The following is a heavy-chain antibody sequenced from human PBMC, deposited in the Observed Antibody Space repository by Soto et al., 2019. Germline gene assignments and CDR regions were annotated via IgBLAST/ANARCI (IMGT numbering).Heavy chain of an antibody. CDR2: IYYSGST. J-gene: IGHJ5*02. CDR1: GGSISSGDYY. Sequence: PSETLSLTCTVSGGSISSGDYYWSWIRQPPGKGLEWIGDIYYSGSTNYNPSLKSRVTISVDTSKNQFSLKLSSVTAADTAVYYCARLLYGSGSWFDPWGQGTLVTVSS. CDR3: ARLLYGSGSWFDP. D-gene: IGHD3-10*01. V-gene: IGHV4-61*08.